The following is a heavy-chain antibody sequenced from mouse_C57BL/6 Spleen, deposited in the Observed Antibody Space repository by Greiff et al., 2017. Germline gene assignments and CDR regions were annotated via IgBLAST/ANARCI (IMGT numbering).Heavy chain of an antibody. CDR3: ARSGYYGSREAMDY. J-gene: IGHJ4*01. CDR1: GYAFTNYL. Sequence: VKLQQSGAELVRPGTSVKVSCKASGYAFTNYLIEWVKQRPGQGLEWIGVINPGSGGTNYNEKLKGKSTLTADKSSSTPYMQLSSLTSEDSAVYYCARSGYYGSREAMDYWGQGTSVTVSS. V-gene: IGHV1-54*01. D-gene: IGHD1-1*01. CDR2: INPGSGGT.